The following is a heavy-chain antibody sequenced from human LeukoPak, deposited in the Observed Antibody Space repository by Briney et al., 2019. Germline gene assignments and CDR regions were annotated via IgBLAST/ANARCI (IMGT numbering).Heavy chain of an antibody. Sequence: SETLSLTCSVSGGSISGYYWSWIRRPPGKGLEWIGHINYSGSTTYNPSLKSRVTISLDTSKNQFSLKLSSVTAADTAVYYCARGKASAGGAFDSWGQGTLVIVSS. V-gene: IGHV4-59*01. D-gene: IGHD6-13*01. J-gene: IGHJ4*02. CDR2: INYSGST. CDR3: ARGKASAGGAFDS. CDR1: GGSISGYY.